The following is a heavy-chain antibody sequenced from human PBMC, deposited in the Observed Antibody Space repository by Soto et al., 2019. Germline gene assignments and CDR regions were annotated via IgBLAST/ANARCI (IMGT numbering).Heavy chain of an antibody. CDR2: ISYDGSNK. J-gene: IGHJ4*02. CDR1: GFTFSSYG. D-gene: IGHD2-21*02. Sequence: QVQLVESGGGVVQPGRSLRLSCAASGFTFSSYGMHWVRQAPGKGLEWVAVISYDGSNKYYADSVKGRFTISRDNSKNTLYLPMNSLRAEDTAVYYCAKGVTARLWGFDYWGQGTLVTVSS. CDR3: AKGVTARLWGFDY. V-gene: IGHV3-30*18.